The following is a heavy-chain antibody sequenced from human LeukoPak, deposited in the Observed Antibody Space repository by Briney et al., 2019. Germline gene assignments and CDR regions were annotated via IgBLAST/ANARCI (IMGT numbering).Heavy chain of an antibody. J-gene: IGHJ4*02. CDR2: IKGDESSI. CDR1: AFTFSSYW. D-gene: IGHD2-15*01. CDR3: ARDSVGDVPG. Sequence: GGSLRLSCAASAFTFSSYWMHWVRQAPGKGLEWVSRIKGDESSINYADSVEGRFTISRDNAKNTVYLHLNSLRVEDTAVYYCARDSVGDVPGWGQGTLVTVSS. V-gene: IGHV3-74*01.